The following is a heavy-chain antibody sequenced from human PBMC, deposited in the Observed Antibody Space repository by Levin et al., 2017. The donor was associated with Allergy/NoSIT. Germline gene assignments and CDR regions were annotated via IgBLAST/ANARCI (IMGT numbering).Heavy chain of an antibody. D-gene: IGHD2-15*01. CDR3: ARDQDIVVVVAAWRYYYYGMDG. V-gene: IGHV1-69*13. Sequence: SVKVSCKASGGTFSSYAISWVRQAPGQGLEWMGGIIPIFGTANYAQKFQGRVTITADESTSTAYMELSSLRSEDTAVYYCARDQDIVVVVAAWRYYYYGMDGWGQGTTVTVSS. J-gene: IGHJ6*02. CDR2: IIPIFGTA. CDR1: GGTFSSYA.